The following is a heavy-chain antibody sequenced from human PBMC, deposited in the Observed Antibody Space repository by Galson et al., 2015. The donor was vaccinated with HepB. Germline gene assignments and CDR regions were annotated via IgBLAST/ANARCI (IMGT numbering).Heavy chain of an antibody. CDR1: GFTFSSYA. J-gene: IGHJ4*02. Sequence: SLRLSCAASGFTFSSYAMSWVRQAPGKGLEWVSAISGSGGSTYYADSVKGRFTISRDNSKNTLYLQMNSLRAEDTAVYYCAKGLLSLEWFEGGYFDYWGQGTLVTVSS. D-gene: IGHD3-3*01. CDR2: ISGSGGST. CDR3: AKGLLSLEWFEGGYFDY. V-gene: IGHV3-23*01.